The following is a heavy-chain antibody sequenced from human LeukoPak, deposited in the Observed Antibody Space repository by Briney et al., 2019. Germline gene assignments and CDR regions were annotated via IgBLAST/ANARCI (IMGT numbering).Heavy chain of an antibody. Sequence: PGGSLRLSCAASGFTFNDYAMHWVRQAPGKGLEWVAVISYDGNYKYYAASVKGRFTIFGDNSKNTLYLHMISLRTEDTGVYYCAKELMHYHDSSAYYGSDYWGRGTLVTVSS. J-gene: IGHJ4*02. V-gene: IGHV3-30*18. CDR3: AKELMHYHDSSAYYGSDY. CDR1: GFTFNDYA. CDR2: ISYDGNYK. D-gene: IGHD3-22*01.